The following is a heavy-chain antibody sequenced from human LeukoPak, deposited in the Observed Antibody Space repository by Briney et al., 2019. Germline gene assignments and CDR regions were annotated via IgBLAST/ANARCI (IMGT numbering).Heavy chain of an antibody. CDR3: AGEKGDGGNSGAFDI. D-gene: IGHD4-23*01. J-gene: IGHJ3*02. CDR2: ISYDGSNK. CDR1: GFTFSSYA. V-gene: IGHV3-30*04. Sequence: PGRSLRLSCAASGFTFSSYAMRWVRQAPGKGLEWVAVISYDGSNKYYADSVKGRFTISRDNSKNTLYLQMNSLRAEDTAVYYCAGEKGDGGNSGAFDIWGQGTMVTVSS.